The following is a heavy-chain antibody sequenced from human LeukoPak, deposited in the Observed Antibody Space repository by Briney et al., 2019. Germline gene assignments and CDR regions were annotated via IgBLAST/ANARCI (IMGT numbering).Heavy chain of an antibody. J-gene: IGHJ4*02. CDR2: IKQDGSEK. V-gene: IGHV3-7*01. CDR3: ARRWTFDHSSGWYDEGDY. CDR1: GFTFSSYW. Sequence: GGSLRLSCAASGFTFSSYWMSWVRQAPGKGPEWVANIKQDGSEKYYVDSVKGRFTISRDNAKNSLYLQMNSLRAEDTAVYYCARRWTFDHSSGWYDEGDYWGQGTLVTVSS. D-gene: IGHD6-19*01.